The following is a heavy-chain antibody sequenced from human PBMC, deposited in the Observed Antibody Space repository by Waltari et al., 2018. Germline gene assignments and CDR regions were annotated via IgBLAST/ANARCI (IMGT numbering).Heavy chain of an antibody. D-gene: IGHD2-8*02. CDR3: TTVGRYCTGGVCSGTDY. V-gene: IGHV3-15*01. CDR2: IKSKTDGGTT. J-gene: IGHJ4*02. CDR1: GFTFSNAW. Sequence: EVQLVESGGGLVKPGGSLRLSCAASGFTFSNAWMSWVRQAPGKGLERVGRIKSKTDGGTTDYAAPEKGRFTISRDDSKNTLYLQMNCLKTEDTAVYYCTTVGRYCTGGVCSGTDYWGQGTLVTVSS.